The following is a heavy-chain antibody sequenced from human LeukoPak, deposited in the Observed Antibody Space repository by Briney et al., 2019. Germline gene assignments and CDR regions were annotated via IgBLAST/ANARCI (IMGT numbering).Heavy chain of an antibody. CDR3: ARDSAAAGFDP. D-gene: IGHD6-13*01. Sequence: PGGSLRLSCAASGYPFSGSDIHWVRQAPGKGLEWVSSITSGSSDISYADSVKGRFIISRDNAKNSLYLQMNSLRAEDTALYYCARDSAAAGFDPWGQGTLVTVSS. CDR1: GYPFSGSD. J-gene: IGHJ5*02. V-gene: IGHV3-21*01. CDR2: ITSGSSDI.